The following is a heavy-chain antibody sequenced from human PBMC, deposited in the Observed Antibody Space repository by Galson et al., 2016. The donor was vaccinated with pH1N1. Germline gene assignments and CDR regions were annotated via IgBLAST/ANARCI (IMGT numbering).Heavy chain of an antibody. Sequence: SLRLSCAASGFTFSNFAMSWVRPAPGKGMEWVSAISGSGENTYYAESVKGRFTISRDNPKNTQYLQLNSLRAGDSAVYYCLKYDSSGFYYGRLVDWGQGTLVTVSS. D-gene: IGHD3-22*01. CDR1: GFTFSNFA. CDR3: LKYDSSGFYYGRLVD. CDR2: ISGSGENT. J-gene: IGHJ4*02. V-gene: IGHV3-23*01.